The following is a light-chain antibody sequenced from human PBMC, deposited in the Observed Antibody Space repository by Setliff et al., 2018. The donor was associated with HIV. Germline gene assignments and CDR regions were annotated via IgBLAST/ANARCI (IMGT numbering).Light chain of an antibody. V-gene: IGLV2-14*01. Sequence: LTQPASVSGSPGESITIFCIGSSSDIGGYEYVSWYQLHPGRAPKLLIYEVTNRPSGMSIRFSGSKSGNTASLTISGLQGEDEGDYYCSSYTKTNIWVFGGGTKVTVL. CDR1: SSDIGGYEY. CDR3: SSYTKTNIWV. CDR2: EVT. J-gene: IGLJ3*02.